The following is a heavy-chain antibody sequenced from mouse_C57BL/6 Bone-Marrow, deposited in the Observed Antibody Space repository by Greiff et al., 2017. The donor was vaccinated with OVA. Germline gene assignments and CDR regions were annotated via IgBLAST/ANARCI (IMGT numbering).Heavy chain of an antibody. Sequence: QVQLQQSGAELVKPGASVKISCKASGYAFSSYWMNWVKQRPGKGLEWIGQIYPGDGDTNYNGKFKGKATLTADKSSSTAYMQLSSLISEDSAVYFCARRAYYRRYFDVWGTGTTVTVSS. CDR1: GYAFSSYW. V-gene: IGHV1-80*01. CDR2: IYPGDGDT. J-gene: IGHJ1*03. D-gene: IGHD2-12*01. CDR3: ARRAYYRRYFDV.